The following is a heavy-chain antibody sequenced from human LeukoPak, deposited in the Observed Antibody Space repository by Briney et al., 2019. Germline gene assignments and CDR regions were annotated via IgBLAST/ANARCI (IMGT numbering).Heavy chain of an antibody. CDR1: GFTFSSYA. V-gene: IGHV3-30*01. D-gene: IGHD5-24*01. CDR2: ISYDGSNK. Sequence: PGGSLRLSCAASGFTFSSYAMHWVRQAPGKGLEWVAVISYDGSNKYYADSVKGRFTISRDNSKNTLYLQMNSLRAEDTAVYYCAGDRSRTWLFDYWGQGTLVTVSS. J-gene: IGHJ4*02. CDR3: AGDRSRTWLFDY.